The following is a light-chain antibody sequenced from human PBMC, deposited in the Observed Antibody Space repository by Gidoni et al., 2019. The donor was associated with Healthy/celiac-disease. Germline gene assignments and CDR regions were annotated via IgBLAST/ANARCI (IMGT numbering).Light chain of an antibody. V-gene: IGKV1-39*01. Sequence: DIQMTQSPPSLSASVGDRVTITCRASQSISSYLNWYQQKPGKAPKLLIYAASSLQSGVPSRFSGSGSGTDFTLTISSLQPEDFATYYCQQSYSTPRFGQXTKVEIK. CDR3: QQSYSTPR. CDR1: QSISSY. CDR2: AAS. J-gene: IGKJ1*01.